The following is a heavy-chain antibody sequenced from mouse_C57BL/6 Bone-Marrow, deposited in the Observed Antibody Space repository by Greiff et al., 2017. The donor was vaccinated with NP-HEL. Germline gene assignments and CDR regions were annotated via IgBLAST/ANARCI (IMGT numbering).Heavy chain of an antibody. Sequence: EVQGVESGGGLVKPGGSLKLSCAASGFTFSSYAMSWVRQTPEKRLEWVATISDGGSYTYYPDNVKGRFTISRDNAKNNLYLQMSHLKSEDTAMYYCARWTTAFAYWGQGTLVTVSA. J-gene: IGHJ3*01. CDR2: ISDGGSYT. D-gene: IGHD1-2*01. V-gene: IGHV5-4*01. CDR3: ARWTTAFAY. CDR1: GFTFSSYA.